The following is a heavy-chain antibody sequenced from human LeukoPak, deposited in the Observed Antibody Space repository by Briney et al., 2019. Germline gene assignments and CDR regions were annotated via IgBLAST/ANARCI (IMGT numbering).Heavy chain of an antibody. D-gene: IGHD3-9*01. Sequence: SETLSLTCAVYGGPFSGYYWSWIRQPPGKGLEWIGEINHSGSTNYNPSLKSRVTISVDTSKNQFSLKLSSVTAADTAVYYCARLATERYYGILTGYYTTYYMDVWGKGTTVTISS. V-gene: IGHV4-34*01. CDR1: GGPFSGYY. CDR3: ARLATERYYGILTGYYTTYYMDV. J-gene: IGHJ6*03. CDR2: INHSGST.